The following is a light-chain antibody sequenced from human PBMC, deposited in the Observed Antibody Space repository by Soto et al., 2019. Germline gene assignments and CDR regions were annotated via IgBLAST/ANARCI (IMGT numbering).Light chain of an antibody. CDR2: GNS. V-gene: IGLV1-40*01. Sequence: QSVLTQPPSVSGAPGQRVTISCTGSSSNIGAGYDVHWYQQLPGTAPKLLIYGNSNRPSGVPDRFSGSKSGTSASLAITGLQAEDEADYYRQSYDSSLSGRGVFGTGTKLTVL. J-gene: IGLJ1*01. CDR3: QSYDSSLSGRGV. CDR1: SSNIGAGYD.